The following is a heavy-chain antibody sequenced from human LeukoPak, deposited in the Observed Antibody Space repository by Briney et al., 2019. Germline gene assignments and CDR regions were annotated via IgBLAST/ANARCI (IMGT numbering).Heavy chain of an antibody. J-gene: IGHJ6*02. CDR1: GYTFTSYY. CDR3: ARGDILTGYRSLAPNYYYYYGMDV. V-gene: IGHV1-46*01. CDR2: INPSGGST. D-gene: IGHD3-9*01. Sequence: TSVKVSCKASGYTFTSYYMHWVRQAPGQGLEWMGIINPSGGSTSYAQKFQGRVTMTRDTSTSTVYMELSSLRSEDTAVYYCARGDILTGYRSLAPNYYYYYGMDVWGQGTTVTVSS.